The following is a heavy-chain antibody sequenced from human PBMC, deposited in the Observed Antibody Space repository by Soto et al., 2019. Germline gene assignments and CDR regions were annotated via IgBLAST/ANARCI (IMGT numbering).Heavy chain of an antibody. D-gene: IGHD2-2*02. Sequence: GESLKISCKAFGYSFSTYWIAWVRQMTGKGLEWMGIIYPTDSDTRYSPSFQGQVTISADKSMNTAYLQWSSLKASDTAMYFCARHSDVVSVRAPISLGYYYGMDVWGQGTTVTVS. CDR2: IYPTDSDT. V-gene: IGHV5-51*01. CDR3: ARHSDVVSVRAPISLGYYYGMDV. J-gene: IGHJ6*02. CDR1: GYSFSTYW.